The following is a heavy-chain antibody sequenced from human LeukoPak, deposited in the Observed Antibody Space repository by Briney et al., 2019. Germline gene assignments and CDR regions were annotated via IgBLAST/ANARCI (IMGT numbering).Heavy chain of an antibody. D-gene: IGHD3-22*01. CDR2: ISNSSGYT. CDR1: GFTFSDYY. CDR3: ARTYYYDSSGYYPEAVDY. Sequence: GGSLRLSCAAPGFTFSDYYMSWIRQPPGKGLEWVSYISNSSGYTNHADSVNGRFTISRDNAKHTLYLQMNSLRAEDTAVYYCARTYYYDSSGYYPEAVDYWGQGTLVTVSS. J-gene: IGHJ4*02. V-gene: IGHV3-11*06.